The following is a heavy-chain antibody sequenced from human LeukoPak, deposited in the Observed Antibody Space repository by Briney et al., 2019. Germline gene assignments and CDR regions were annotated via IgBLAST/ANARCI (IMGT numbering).Heavy chain of an antibody. D-gene: IGHD6-13*01. J-gene: IGHJ4*02. CDR3: AREGIAAAV. CDR1: GGSISSGGYY. V-gene: IGHV4-61*08. Sequence: SETLSLTCTVSGGSISSGGYYWSWIRQHPGKGLEWIGYIYYSGSTNYNPSLKSRVTISVDTSKNQFSLKLSSVTAAGTAVYYCAREGIAAAVWGQGTLVTVSS. CDR2: IYYSGST.